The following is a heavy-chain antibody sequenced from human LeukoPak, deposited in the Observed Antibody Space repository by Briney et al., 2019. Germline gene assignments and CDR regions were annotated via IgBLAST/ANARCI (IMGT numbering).Heavy chain of an antibody. D-gene: IGHD2-2*01. V-gene: IGHV3-74*01. J-gene: IGHJ4*02. Sequence: GGSLRLSCAASGFTFSSYWMHWVRQAPGKGLVWVSRINSDGSSTSYADSVKGRFTISRDNSKNTLYLQMNSLRAEDTAVYYCAKVPFIVVVPAASDYWGQGTLVTVPS. CDR2: INSDGSST. CDR1: GFTFSSYW. CDR3: AKVPFIVVVPAASDY.